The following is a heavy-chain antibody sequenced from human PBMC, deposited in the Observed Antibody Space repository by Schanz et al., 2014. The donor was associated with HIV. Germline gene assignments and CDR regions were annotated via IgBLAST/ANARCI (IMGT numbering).Heavy chain of an antibody. CDR1: GFTFDSYG. CDR2: ISYDGTNK. CDR3: AKDRNYYDSRYRGKGNYYYYYGMDA. D-gene: IGHD3-22*01. V-gene: IGHV3-30*18. Sequence: QVHLVESGGGVVRPGRSLRLSCAASGFTFDSYGMHWVRQAPGKGLEWVAVISYDGTNKVYADSVKGRFTVSRDNSKNTLYLQLKSLRAEDTAVYYCAKDRNYYDSRYRGKGNYYYYYGMDAWGQGTTVTVSS. J-gene: IGHJ6*02.